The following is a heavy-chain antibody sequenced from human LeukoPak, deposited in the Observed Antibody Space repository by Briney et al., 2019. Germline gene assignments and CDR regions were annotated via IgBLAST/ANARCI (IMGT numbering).Heavy chain of an antibody. CDR2: IRSDGIT. J-gene: IGHJ4*02. CDR1: GFTLSNNN. V-gene: IGHV3-30*02. CDR3: ATDGPSAYSFVY. D-gene: IGHD4-11*01. Sequence: GGSLGLSCAVSGFTLSNNNMHWVRQSPGKGLEWVAFIRSDGITRYTDSVRGRFTIARDNSKNTLYLQMSSLRPEDTAVYYCATDGPSAYSFVYWGQGTLVTVSS.